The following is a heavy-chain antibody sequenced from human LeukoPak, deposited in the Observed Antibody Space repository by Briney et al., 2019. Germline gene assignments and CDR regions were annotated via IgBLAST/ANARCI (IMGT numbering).Heavy chain of an antibody. CDR3: ARDHGQFGSNNYFDY. V-gene: IGHV3-30-3*01. Sequence: GGSLRLSCAASGFTFNIYAIHWVRQAPGKGLEWVAVILPDGSDKYYADSVKGRYTISRDNSKNTLYLQMNSLRAEDTAVYYCARDHGQFGSNNYFDYWGQGTLVTVSS. J-gene: IGHJ4*02. CDR2: ILPDGSDK. CDR1: GFTFNIYA. D-gene: IGHD2/OR15-2a*01.